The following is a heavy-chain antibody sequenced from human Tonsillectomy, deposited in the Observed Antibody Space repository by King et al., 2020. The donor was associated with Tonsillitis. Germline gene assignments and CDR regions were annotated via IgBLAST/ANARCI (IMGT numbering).Heavy chain of an antibody. CDR3: AGDQYRSTWFYY. J-gene: IGHJ4*02. Sequence: VQLQESGPGLVTPSETLSLTCTVSGGSISAYYWSWIRQPPGRELEWIGNIYYSGSTNYNPSLKSRGTISVDTSKNQFSLKLTSVTAADTALYYCAGDQYRSTWFYYWGQGTLVTVSS. V-gene: IGHV4-59*08. CDR1: GGSISAYY. CDR2: IYYSGST. D-gene: IGHD6-13*01.